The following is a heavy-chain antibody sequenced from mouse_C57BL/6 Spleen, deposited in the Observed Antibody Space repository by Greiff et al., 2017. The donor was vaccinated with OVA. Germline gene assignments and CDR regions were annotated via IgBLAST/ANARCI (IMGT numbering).Heavy chain of an antibody. CDR1: GYTFTDYE. CDR3: TKRWTAHGAMDY. J-gene: IGHJ4*01. V-gene: IGHV1-15*01. Sequence: QVQLKQSGAELVRPGASVTLSCKASGYTFTDYEMHWVKQTPVHGLEWIGAIDPESGGTDYNPKFKGKAILTADKSSSTAYMELRSLTSEDSAVYDCTKRWTAHGAMDYWGKGTSVTVSS. D-gene: IGHD3-2*02. CDR2: IDPESGGT.